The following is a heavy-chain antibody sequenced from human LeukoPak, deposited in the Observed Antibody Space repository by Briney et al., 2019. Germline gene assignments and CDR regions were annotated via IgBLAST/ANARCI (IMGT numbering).Heavy chain of an antibody. Sequence: ASVKVSCKASGYTFTSYAMHWVRQAPGQRLEWMGWINAGNGNTKYSQKFQGRVTITRDTSASTAYMELSSLRSEDTAVYYCARSYMAAAAKGYWGQGTLVTVSS. V-gene: IGHV1-3*01. CDR1: GYTFTSYA. D-gene: IGHD6-13*01. J-gene: IGHJ4*02. CDR2: INAGNGNT. CDR3: ARSYMAAAAKGY.